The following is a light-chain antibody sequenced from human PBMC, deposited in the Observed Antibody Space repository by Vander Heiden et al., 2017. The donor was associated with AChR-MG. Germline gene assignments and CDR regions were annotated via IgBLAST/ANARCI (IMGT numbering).Light chain of an antibody. CDR1: SSNIGSNT. CDR2: SND. CDR3: AAWDDSLNGDWV. J-gene: IGLJ3*02. Sequence: QSVLPQPPSASGTPGQRDTISCSGSSSNIGSNTVNWYQHLAGTAPILLIYSNDQRPSGVPDRYSGSKSGTSASLAISGLQSEDEADYYCAAWDDSLNGDWVFGGGTKLTVL. V-gene: IGLV1-44*01.